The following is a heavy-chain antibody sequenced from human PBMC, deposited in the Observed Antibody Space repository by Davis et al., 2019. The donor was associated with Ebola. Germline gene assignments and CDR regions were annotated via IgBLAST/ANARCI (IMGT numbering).Heavy chain of an antibody. V-gene: IGHV3-30*02. Sequence: PGGSLRLSCVASGFTFSSYGLHWVRQAPGKGLEWVGFIRWNGVNAYYSDSVKGRFTISRDNSKNSVYLQMDSLRAEDTALYYCAGVAAAASWNWYFDLWGRGTLVSVSS. CDR3: AGVAAAASWNWYFDL. CDR1: GFTFSSYG. CDR2: IRWNGVNA. D-gene: IGHD6-13*01. J-gene: IGHJ2*01.